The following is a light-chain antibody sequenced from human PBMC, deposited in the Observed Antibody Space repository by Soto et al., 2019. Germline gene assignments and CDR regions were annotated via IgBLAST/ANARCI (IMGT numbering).Light chain of an antibody. Sequence: QSVLTQPRSVSGSPGQSVTVSCIGTSSDVGGYNSVSWYQEHPGKAPKLMIYDVIKRPSGVPDRFSGSKSGNTASLTISGLLAEDEADYYCSSYTSGSTYVFGNGTKVTVL. CDR3: SSYTSGSTYV. V-gene: IGLV2-11*01. CDR2: DVI. J-gene: IGLJ1*01. CDR1: SSDVGGYNS.